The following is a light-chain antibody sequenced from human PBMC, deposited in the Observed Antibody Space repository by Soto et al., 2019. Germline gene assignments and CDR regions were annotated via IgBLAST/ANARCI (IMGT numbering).Light chain of an antibody. CDR3: SSYTSSYTLV. V-gene: IGLV2-14*01. Sequence: QSALTQPASVSGSPAQSITISCTGTSSDVGGYNYVSWYQQHPGKAPKLMIYDVSNRTSGVSNLFSGSKSGNTASLTISGLQAEDEADDYCSSYTSSYTLVFGGGTKVTVL. CDR2: DVS. J-gene: IGLJ2*01. CDR1: SSDVGGYNY.